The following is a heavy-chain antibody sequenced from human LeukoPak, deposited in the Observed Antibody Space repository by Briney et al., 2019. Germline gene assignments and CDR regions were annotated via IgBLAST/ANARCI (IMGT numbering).Heavy chain of an antibody. J-gene: IGHJ3*02. CDR1: GFTFDNHG. CDR2: INWNGGST. D-gene: IGHD5-18*01. CDR3: ARDRSYGAFDI. V-gene: IGHV3-20*01. Sequence: GGSLRLSCAASGFTFDNHGMNWVRQAPGKGLEWVSGINWNGGSTGYADSVKGRLTISRDNAKNSLYLQMNSLRAEDTALYHCARDRSYGAFDIWGQGTMVTVSS.